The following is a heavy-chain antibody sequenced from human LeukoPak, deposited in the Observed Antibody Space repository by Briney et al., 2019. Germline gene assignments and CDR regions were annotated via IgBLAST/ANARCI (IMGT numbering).Heavy chain of an antibody. CDR3: ARSSFPYYFDY. D-gene: IGHD3-16*01. V-gene: IGHV3-74*01. CDR2: IDNDGGST. Sequence: GGSLRLSCAASGFTFHSYWMHWVRQAPGKGLVWVSRIDNDGGSTTYADSVKGRFTISRDNAKNTLYLQMNSGRTEDTAVYYCARSSFPYYFDYWGQGTLVTVSS. J-gene: IGHJ4*02. CDR1: GFTFHSYW.